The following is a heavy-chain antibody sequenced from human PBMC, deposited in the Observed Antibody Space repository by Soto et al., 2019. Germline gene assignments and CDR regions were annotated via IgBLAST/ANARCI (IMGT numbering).Heavy chain of an antibody. V-gene: IGHV1-3*01. CDR3: VRRHVSATGIDWFDP. Sequence: GASVQVSCKASGYTFTSYGIHWVRQAPGQRLEWMGWINAANGDTKYSPKFQGRVTITRDTSASTAYMELSSLRSEDTAVYYCVRRHVSATGIDWFDPWGQGTLVTVSS. CDR2: INAANGDT. D-gene: IGHD6-13*01. CDR1: GYTFTSYG. J-gene: IGHJ5*02.